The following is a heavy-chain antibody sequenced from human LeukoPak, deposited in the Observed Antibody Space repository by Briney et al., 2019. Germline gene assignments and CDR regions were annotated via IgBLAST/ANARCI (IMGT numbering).Heavy chain of an antibody. D-gene: IGHD6-19*01. CDR1: GGSFSGCY. Sequence: SETLSLTCAVYGGSFSGCYWSWIRQPPGKGLEWIGEVNHSGSTNYNPSLKSRVTISVDTSKNQFSLKLSSVTAADTAVYYCARRISSGWYVWGQGTLVTVSS. CDR2: VNHSGST. CDR3: ARRISSGWYV. V-gene: IGHV4-34*01. J-gene: IGHJ4*02.